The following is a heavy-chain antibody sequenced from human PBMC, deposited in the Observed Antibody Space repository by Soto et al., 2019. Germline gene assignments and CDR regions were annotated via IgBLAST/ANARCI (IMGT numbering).Heavy chain of an antibody. Sequence: EVQLVESGGGSVQPGGSLRLSCAASGFTFSTFSMNWVRQAPGRGLEWISDISGGGRPISYADSVKGRFTISRDNAKNSLYLQIDSLTDEDTAVYYCARDLGGAFDSWGQGTLVTVSS. D-gene: IGHD3-10*01. CDR2: ISGGGRPI. CDR3: ARDLGGAFDS. J-gene: IGHJ4*02. CDR1: GFTFSTFS. V-gene: IGHV3-48*02.